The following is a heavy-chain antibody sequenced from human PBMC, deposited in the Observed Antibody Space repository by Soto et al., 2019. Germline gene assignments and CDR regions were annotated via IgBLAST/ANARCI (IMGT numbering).Heavy chain of an antibody. J-gene: IGHJ6*02. CDR1: GGTFSSYA. CDR3: ARLVLRFLEWESRYYYYGMDV. V-gene: IGHV1-69*01. Sequence: QVQLVQSGAEVKKPGSSVKVSCKASGGTFSSYAISWVRQAPGQGLEWMGGIIPIFGKANYAQKFQGRVTITADESTSTEYMEMSSLGSEDTAVYYCARLVLRFLEWESRYYYYGMDVWGQGATVTVS. D-gene: IGHD3-3*01. CDR2: IIPIFGKA.